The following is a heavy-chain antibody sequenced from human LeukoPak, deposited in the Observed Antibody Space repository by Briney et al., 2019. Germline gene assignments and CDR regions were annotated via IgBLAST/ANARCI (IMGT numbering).Heavy chain of an antibody. V-gene: IGHV3-48*04. CDR3: ARRVRGIIRAFDY. J-gene: IGHJ4*02. Sequence: PGGSLRLSCAASGFTFSSYGMNWVRQAPGKGLEWVSSISSSGSSVYYADSVKGRFTISRDNAKNSLYLQMNSLRAEDTAVYYCARRVRGIIRAFDYWGQGTLVTVSS. CDR2: ISSSGSSV. D-gene: IGHD3-10*01. CDR1: GFTFSSYG.